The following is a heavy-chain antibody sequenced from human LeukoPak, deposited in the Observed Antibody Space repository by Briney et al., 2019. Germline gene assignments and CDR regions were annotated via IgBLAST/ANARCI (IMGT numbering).Heavy chain of an antibody. CDR1: EFAFSNAW. Sequence: GGSLRLSCAASEFAFSNAWMNWVRQAPGKGLEWVGRIKTESDGGTRDYAAPMKDRFIISRDDSTNTLYLQMNNLKIEDTGIYYCTTVAGDPGGAFDIWGQGTMVTVSS. CDR3: TTVAGDPGGAFDI. V-gene: IGHV3-15*01. CDR2: IKTESDGGTR. J-gene: IGHJ3*02. D-gene: IGHD3-16*01.